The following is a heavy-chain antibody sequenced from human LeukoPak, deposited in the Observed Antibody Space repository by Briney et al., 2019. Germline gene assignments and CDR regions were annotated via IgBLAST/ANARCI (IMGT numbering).Heavy chain of an antibody. V-gene: IGHV4-34*01. CDR3: ARGKWLQLDY. J-gene: IGHJ4*02. CDR1: GGSFSGYY. CDR2: INHSGST. D-gene: IGHD5-24*01. Sequence: SETLSLTCAVYGGSFSGYYWSWIRQPPGKGLEWIGEINHSGSTNYNPSLESRVTISVDTSKNQFSLKLSSVTAADTAVYYCARGKWLQLDYWGQGTLVTVSS.